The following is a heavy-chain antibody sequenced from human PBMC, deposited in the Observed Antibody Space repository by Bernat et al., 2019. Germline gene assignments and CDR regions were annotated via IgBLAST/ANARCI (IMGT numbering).Heavy chain of an antibody. Sequence: EVQLMESGGGLIQPGGSLRLSCAASGFSVSSSYMSWVRQAPGKGLEWVSVIYNDGATRYADSVKGRFTIFRDNSKNTLFLQMDSLRGEDTAIYYCARGRQSYGDYNYWGQGTLVTVSS. CDR3: ARGRQSYGDYNY. CDR2: IYNDGAT. J-gene: IGHJ4*02. V-gene: IGHV3-53*01. D-gene: IGHD4-17*01. CDR1: GFSVSSSY.